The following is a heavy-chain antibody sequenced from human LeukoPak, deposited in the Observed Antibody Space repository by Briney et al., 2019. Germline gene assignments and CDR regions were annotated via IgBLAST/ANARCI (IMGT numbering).Heavy chain of an antibody. Sequence: SSETLSLTCTVSGGSISSYYWSWIRQPPGKGLEWIGYIYYSGSTNYNPSLKSRVTISVHTSKNQFSLKLSSVTAADTAVYYCARGPGGWLHRSSYFDYWGQGTLVTVSS. J-gene: IGHJ4*02. CDR1: GGSISSYY. CDR2: IYYSGST. D-gene: IGHD5-24*01. CDR3: ARGPGGWLHRSSYFDY. V-gene: IGHV4-59*01.